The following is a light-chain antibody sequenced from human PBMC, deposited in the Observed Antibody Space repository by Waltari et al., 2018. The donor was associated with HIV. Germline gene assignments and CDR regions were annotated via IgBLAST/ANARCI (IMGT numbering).Light chain of an antibody. V-gene: IGLV2-8*01. CDR3: SSHAGSNLFVV. Sequence: QSALPQPPSASGSPGQSVTISCTGTSTDVAGYNSVSWYQQLPGKAPTHMIFAVNKRPSGVPDRFSGSQSGNTASLTVSGLQPEDEADYYCSSHAGSNLFVVFGGGTKLTVL. CDR2: AVN. CDR1: STDVAGYNS. J-gene: IGLJ2*01.